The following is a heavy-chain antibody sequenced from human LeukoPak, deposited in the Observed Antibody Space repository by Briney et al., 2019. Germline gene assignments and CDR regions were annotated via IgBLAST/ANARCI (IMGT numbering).Heavy chain of an antibody. CDR2: IYTSGST. J-gene: IGHJ5*02. Sequence: PSETLSLTCTVSGGSISSGSYYWSWIRQPAGKGLEWIGRIYTSGSTNYNPSLKSRVTISVDTSKNQFSLKLSSVTAADTAVYYCARDHYDFWSGYYRENWFDPWGQGTLVTVCS. V-gene: IGHV4-61*02. D-gene: IGHD3-3*01. CDR1: GGSISSGSYY. CDR3: ARDHYDFWSGYYRENWFDP.